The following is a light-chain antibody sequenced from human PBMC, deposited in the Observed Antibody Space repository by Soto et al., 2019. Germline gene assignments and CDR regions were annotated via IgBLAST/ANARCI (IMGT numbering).Light chain of an antibody. J-gene: IGKJ3*01. V-gene: IGKV3-11*01. CDR3: QQRYDWPLS. CDR1: QRISSY. Sequence: EIVLTQSPATLSLSPGESATLSCRASQRISSYLAWYQQKPGQAPRLLIYDTSNRATGIPARFSGGGSGTDFTLAISSLQPEDFAVYYCQQRYDWPLSFGPGTKVDIK. CDR2: DTS.